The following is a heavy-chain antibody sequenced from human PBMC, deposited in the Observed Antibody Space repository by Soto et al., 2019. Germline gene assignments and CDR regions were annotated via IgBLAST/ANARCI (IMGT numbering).Heavy chain of an antibody. CDR1: GYTFTSYY. J-gene: IGHJ6*02. CDR2: MNPNSGNT. D-gene: IGHD3-10*01. CDR3: ARGRGTMVRGVIVYYYYYYGMDV. V-gene: IGHV1-8*01. Sequence: ASVKVSCKASGYTFTSYYINWVRQATGQGLEWMGWMNPNSGNTGYAQKFQGRVTMTRNTSISTAYMELSSLRSEDTAVYYCARGRGTMVRGVIVYYYYYYGMDVWGQGTTVTVSS.